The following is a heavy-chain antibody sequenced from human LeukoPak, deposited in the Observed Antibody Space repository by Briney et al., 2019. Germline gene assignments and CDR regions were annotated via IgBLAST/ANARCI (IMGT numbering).Heavy chain of an antibody. V-gene: IGHV3-23*01. J-gene: IGHJ4*02. CDR3: AKYLHTDNY. Sequence: GGSLRLSCAASGFTFSISAMNWVRQAPGKGLEWVSVISSSGGNTYYADSVKGRFTISRDNSKNTLYLQMNSLRAEDTALYYCAKYLHTDNYWGQGTLVTVSS. D-gene: IGHD3-22*01. CDR2: ISSSGGNT. CDR1: GFTFSISA.